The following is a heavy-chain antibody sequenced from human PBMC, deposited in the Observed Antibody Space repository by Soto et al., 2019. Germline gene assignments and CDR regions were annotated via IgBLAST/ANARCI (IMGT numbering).Heavy chain of an antibody. V-gene: IGHV3-23*01. J-gene: IGHJ3*02. CDR3: AKEMEQQLVPKGVFDI. CDR2: ISGSGGST. CDR1: GFTFSSYA. Sequence: EVQLLESGGGLVQPGGSLRLSCAASGFTFSSYAMSWVRQAPGKGLEWVSAISGSGGSTYYADSVKGRFTISRDNSKNTLYLQMNSLRAEDTAVYYCAKEMEQQLVPKGVFDIWGQGTMVTVSS. D-gene: IGHD6-13*01.